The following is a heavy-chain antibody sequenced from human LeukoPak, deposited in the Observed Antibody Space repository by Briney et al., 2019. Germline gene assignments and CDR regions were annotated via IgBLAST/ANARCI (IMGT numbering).Heavy chain of an antibody. V-gene: IGHV3-66*01. CDR2: TYSGGST. D-gene: IGHD1-26*01. J-gene: IGHJ4*02. CDR3: ASGIRAFDN. CDR1: GFTFSSYE. Sequence: GGSLRLSCAASGFTFSSYEMNWVRQAPGKGLEWVSVTYSGGSTYYADSVKGRCTISRDNSKNTLYLQMNSLRGEDTAVYYCASGIRAFDNWGQGTLVTVSA.